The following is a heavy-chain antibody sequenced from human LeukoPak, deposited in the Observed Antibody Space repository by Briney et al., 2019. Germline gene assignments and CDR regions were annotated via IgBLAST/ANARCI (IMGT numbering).Heavy chain of an antibody. Sequence: SETLSLTCAVSGGSINSDGYSWSWIRQPPGKGLEWIGYIYHSGSTYYNPSLKSRVTISVDRSKNQFSLKLSSVTAADTAVYYCARAAAIQLWFDYWGQGTLVTVSS. CDR3: ARAAAIQLWFDY. D-gene: IGHD5-18*01. CDR2: IYHSGST. J-gene: IGHJ4*02. V-gene: IGHV4-30-2*01. CDR1: GGSINSDGYS.